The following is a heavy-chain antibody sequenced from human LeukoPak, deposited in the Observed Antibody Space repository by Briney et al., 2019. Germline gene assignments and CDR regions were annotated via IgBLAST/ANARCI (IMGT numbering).Heavy chain of an antibody. D-gene: IGHD3-16*02. V-gene: IGHV4-34*01. Sequence: SETLSLTCAVYGGSFSGYYWSWIRQPPGKGLEWIGEINHSGSTNYNPSLKSRVTISVDTSKNQFSLKLSSVTAADTAVYYCARGELRNDYVWGSYRFGWFDPWGQGTLVTVSS. CDR3: ARGELRNDYVWGSYRFGWFDP. CDR2: INHSGST. CDR1: GGSFSGYY. J-gene: IGHJ5*02.